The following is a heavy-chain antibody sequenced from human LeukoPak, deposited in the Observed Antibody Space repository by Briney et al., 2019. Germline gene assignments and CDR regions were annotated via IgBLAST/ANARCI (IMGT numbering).Heavy chain of an antibody. J-gene: IGHJ5*01. Sequence: SETLSLTCSVSGYSISSAYYWGWIRQPPGKGLEWIGAMYHSGSTNYNPSLKSRVTISVDTSKNQFSLKLSSVTAADTAVYFCARNLWEGDYYGNNWFDSWGQGILVTVSS. CDR2: MYHSGST. CDR1: GYSISSAYY. V-gene: IGHV4-38-2*02. CDR3: ARNLWEGDYYGNNWFDS. D-gene: IGHD3-10*01.